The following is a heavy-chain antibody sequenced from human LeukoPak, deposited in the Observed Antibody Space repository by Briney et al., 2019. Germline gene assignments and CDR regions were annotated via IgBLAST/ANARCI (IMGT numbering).Heavy chain of an antibody. Sequence: ASVKVSCKASGYTFTSYYMHWVRQAPGQGLEWMGIINPSGGSTSYAEKFQGRVTMTRDMSTSTVYMELSSLRSEDTAVYYCALPPKPLERGGAFDIWGQGTMVTVSS. J-gene: IGHJ3*02. CDR1: GYTFTSYY. CDR2: INPSGGST. CDR3: ALPPKPLERGGAFDI. V-gene: IGHV1-46*01. D-gene: IGHD1-1*01.